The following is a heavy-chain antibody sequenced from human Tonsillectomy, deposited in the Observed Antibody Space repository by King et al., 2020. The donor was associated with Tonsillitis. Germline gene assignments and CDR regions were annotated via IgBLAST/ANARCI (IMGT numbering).Heavy chain of an antibody. CDR2: ISYDGSNK. CDR1: GFTFSSYG. J-gene: IGHJ5*02. D-gene: IGHD3-22*01. V-gene: IGHV3-33*05. CDR3: ARDEVDYDSSGYYLHWFDP. Sequence: VQLVESGGGVVQPVRSLRLSCAASGFTFSSYGMHWVRQAPGKGLEWVAVISYDGSNKYYADSVKGRFTISRDNSKNTLYLQMNSLRAEDTAVYYCARDEVDYDSSGYYLHWFDPWGQGTLVTVSS.